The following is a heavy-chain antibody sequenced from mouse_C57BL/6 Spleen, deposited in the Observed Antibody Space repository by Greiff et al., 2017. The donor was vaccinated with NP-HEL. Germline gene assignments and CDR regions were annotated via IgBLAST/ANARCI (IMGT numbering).Heavy chain of an antibody. Sequence: QVQLQQSGPELVKPGASVKISCKASGYSFTSYYIHWVKQRPGQGLEWIGWIYPGSGNTKYNEKFKGKATLTADTSSSTAYMQLSNLASEDSAVYYGAREGLPGATDYWGQGTSVTVSS. CDR3: AREGLPGATDY. J-gene: IGHJ4*01. V-gene: IGHV1-66*01. CDR1: GYSFTSYY. CDR2: IYPGSGNT.